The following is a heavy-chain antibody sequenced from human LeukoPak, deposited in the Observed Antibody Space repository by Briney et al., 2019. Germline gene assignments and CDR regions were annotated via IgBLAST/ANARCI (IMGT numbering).Heavy chain of an antibody. CDR2: ISGSGGST. J-gene: IGHJ4*02. CDR3: AKASGVGATTFVDY. V-gene: IGHV3-23*01. D-gene: IGHD1-26*01. Sequence: GGSLRLSCAASGFTFSSYAMSWVRQAPGKGLEWVSAISGSGGSTYYADSVKGRFTISRDNSKNALYLQMNSLRAEDTAVYYCAKASGVGATTFVDYWGQGTLVTVSS. CDR1: GFTFSSYA.